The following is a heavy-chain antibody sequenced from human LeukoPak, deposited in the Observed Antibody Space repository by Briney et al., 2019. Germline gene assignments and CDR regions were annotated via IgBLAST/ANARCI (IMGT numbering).Heavy chain of an antibody. J-gene: IGHJ4*02. CDR2: ISYDGSNK. V-gene: IGHV3-30*04. Sequence: GGSLRLSCAASGFTFSSYAMHWVRQAPGKGLEWVAVISYDGSNKYYADSVKGRFTISRDNSKNTLYLQMNNLRVEDTAVYYCASGIAVTGPLDHWGQGTLVTVSS. D-gene: IGHD6-19*01. CDR3: ASGIAVTGPLDH. CDR1: GFTFSSYA.